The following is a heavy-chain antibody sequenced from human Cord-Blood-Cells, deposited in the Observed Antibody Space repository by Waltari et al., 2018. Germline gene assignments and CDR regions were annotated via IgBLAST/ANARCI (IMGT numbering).Heavy chain of an antibody. J-gene: IGHJ4*02. V-gene: IGHV4-34*01. CDR1: GGSFSGYY. CDR2: INHSGST. Sequence: QVQLQQWGAGLLKPSETLSLTCAVYGGSFSGYYWSWIRQPPGKGLVWTGEINHSGSTNYNPSLKSRVTISVDTSKNQFSLKLSSVTAADTAVYYCARAGYCSSTSCYRGYSYGYYFDYWGQGTLVTVSS. CDR3: ARAGYCSSTSCYRGYSYGYYFDY. D-gene: IGHD2-2*02.